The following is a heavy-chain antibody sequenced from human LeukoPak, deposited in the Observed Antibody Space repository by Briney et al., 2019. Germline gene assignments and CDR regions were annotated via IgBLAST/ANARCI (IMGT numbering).Heavy chain of an antibody. V-gene: IGHV3-74*01. J-gene: IGHJ4*02. Sequence: PGGSLRLSCAASGFTFSRYWMHWVRQLPGKGLVWVSRISGDGSTINYEDSVKGRFTISRDNSKNTLDLQMNSLRIEDTAVFYCAKGPKQLVFVRGYYFDDWGQGTLVTVSS. CDR1: GFTFSRYW. CDR3: AKGPKQLVFVRGYYFDD. D-gene: IGHD6-13*01. CDR2: ISGDGSTI.